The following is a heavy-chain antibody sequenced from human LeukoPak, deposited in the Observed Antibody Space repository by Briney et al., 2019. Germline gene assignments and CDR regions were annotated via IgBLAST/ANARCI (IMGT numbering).Heavy chain of an antibody. J-gene: IGHJ6*02. D-gene: IGHD1-26*01. CDR3: ARVSREITFHYGMDV. V-gene: IGHV4-31*03. Sequence: TLSLTCTVSGGSISSGGYYWSWIRQHPGKGLEWIGYIYYSGSTYYNPSLKSRVTISVDTSKNQFSLKLSSVTAADTAVYYCARVSREITFHYGMDVWGQGTTVTVSS. CDR1: GGSISSGGYY. CDR2: IYYSGST.